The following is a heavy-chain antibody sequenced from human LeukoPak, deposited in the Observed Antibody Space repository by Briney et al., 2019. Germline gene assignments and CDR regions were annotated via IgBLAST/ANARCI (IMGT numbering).Heavy chain of an antibody. CDR1: GGPISSYY. J-gene: IGHJ4*02. CDR3: ARGLRGYSYGPFDY. V-gene: IGHV4-59*01. CDR2: IYYSGST. Sequence: PSETLSLTCTVSGGPISSYYWSWIRQPPGKGLEWIGYIYYSGSTNYNPSLKSRVTISVDTSKNQSSLKLSSVTAADTAVHYCARGLRGYSYGPFDYWGQGTLVTVSS. D-gene: IGHD5-18*01.